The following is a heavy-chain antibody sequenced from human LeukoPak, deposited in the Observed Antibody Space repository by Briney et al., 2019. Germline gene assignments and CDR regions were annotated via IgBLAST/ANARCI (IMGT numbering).Heavy chain of an antibody. D-gene: IGHD3-3*01. J-gene: IGHJ1*01. CDR1: GGTFSSYA. CDR2: INPNSGGT. Sequence: ASVKVSCKASGGTFSSYAISWVRQAPGQGLEWMGWINPNSGGTNYAQKFQGRVTMTRDTSISTAYMELSRLRSDDTAVYYCAGVRTIFGVGDFQHWGQGTLVTVSS. CDR3: AGVRTIFGVGDFQH. V-gene: IGHV1-2*02.